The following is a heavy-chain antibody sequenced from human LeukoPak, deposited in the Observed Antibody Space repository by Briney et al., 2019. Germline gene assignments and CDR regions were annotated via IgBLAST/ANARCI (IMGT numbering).Heavy chain of an antibody. J-gene: IGHJ4*02. V-gene: IGHV4-30-2*01. CDR1: GGTISSYY. CDR3: ARVPAAERLIDY. D-gene: IGHD2-2*01. Sequence: SQTLSLTCTVSGGTISSYYWSWIRQPPGKGLEWIGYIYHSGSTYYNPSLKSRVTISVDRSKNQFSLKLSSVTAADTAVYYCARVPAAERLIDYWGQGTLVTVSS. CDR2: IYHSGST.